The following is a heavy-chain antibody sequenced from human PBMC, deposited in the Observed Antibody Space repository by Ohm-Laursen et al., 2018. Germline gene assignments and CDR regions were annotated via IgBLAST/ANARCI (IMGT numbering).Heavy chain of an antibody. V-gene: IGHV1-2*02. CDR2: INPNNGAT. Sequence: ASVKVSCKASGYTFTGSYMHWVRQAPGQGLEWMGWINPNNGATNYAQKFQGRVTMTRDTSISTAYMELSSLRSDDTAVYYCAREEDLAVEGDWGQGNLVTVSS. CDR1: GYTFTGSY. CDR3: AREEDLAVEGD. D-gene: IGHD6-19*01. J-gene: IGHJ4*02.